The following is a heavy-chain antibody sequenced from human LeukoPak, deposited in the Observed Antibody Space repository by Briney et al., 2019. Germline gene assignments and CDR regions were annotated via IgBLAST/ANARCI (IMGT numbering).Heavy chain of an antibody. Sequence: SQTLSLTCTVSGGSISSGDYYWSWIRQPPGKGLEWIGYIYYSGSTYYNPSLKSRVTISVDTSKNQFSLKLSSVTAADTAVYYCASAPGATDLGGWFDPWGQGTLVTVSS. CDR1: GGSISSGDYY. D-gene: IGHD1-26*01. V-gene: IGHV4-30-4*01. CDR3: ASAPGATDLGGWFDP. J-gene: IGHJ5*02. CDR2: IYYSGST.